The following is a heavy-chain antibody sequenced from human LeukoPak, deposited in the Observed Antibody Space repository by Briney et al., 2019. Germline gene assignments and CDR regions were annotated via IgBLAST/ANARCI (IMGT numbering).Heavy chain of an antibody. D-gene: IGHD2/OR15-2a*01. Sequence: SETLSLTCTVSGGSISSYYWSWIRQPPGKGLEWIGYIYHSGSTYYNPSLKSRVTISVDRSKNQFSLRLSSVTAADTAVYYCARDGGQYSLGFDPWGQGTLVTVSS. CDR1: GGSISSYY. CDR2: IYHSGST. CDR3: ARDGGQYSLGFDP. J-gene: IGHJ5*02. V-gene: IGHV4-59*12.